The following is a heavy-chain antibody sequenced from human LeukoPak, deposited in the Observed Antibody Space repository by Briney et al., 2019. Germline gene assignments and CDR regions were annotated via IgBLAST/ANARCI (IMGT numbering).Heavy chain of an antibody. J-gene: IGHJ5*02. CDR1: GGSISSSNFY. CDR3: ARVMVRGVINWFDP. CDR2: IYTSGST. V-gene: IGHV4-61*02. Sequence: SETLSLTCTVSGGSISSSNFYWGWIRQPAGKGLEWIGRIYTSGSTNYNPSLKSRVTISVDTSKNQFSLKLSSVTAADTAVYYCARVMVRGVINWFDPWGQGTLVTVSS. D-gene: IGHD3-10*01.